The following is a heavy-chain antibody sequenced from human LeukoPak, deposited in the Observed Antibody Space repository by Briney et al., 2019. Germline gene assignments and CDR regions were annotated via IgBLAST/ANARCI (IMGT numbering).Heavy chain of an antibody. Sequence: GGSLRLSCAASGFTVSSNYMSWVRQAPGKGLEWVSVIYSGGSTYYADSVKGRFTVSRDNSKNTLYLQMNSLRAEDTAVYYCARDSLLPAAIHWYFDLWGRGTLVTVSS. CDR3: ARDSLLPAAIHWYFDL. CDR1: GFTVSSNY. D-gene: IGHD2-2*01. V-gene: IGHV3-66*01. J-gene: IGHJ2*01. CDR2: IYSGGST.